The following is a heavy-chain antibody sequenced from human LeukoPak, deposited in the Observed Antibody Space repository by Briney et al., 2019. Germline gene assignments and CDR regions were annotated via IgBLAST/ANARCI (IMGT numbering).Heavy chain of an antibody. J-gene: IGHJ4*02. CDR2: ISSSGSTI. V-gene: IGHV3-48*03. CDR1: GFTFSSYE. D-gene: IGHD6-13*01. CDR3: AKGSLFSQLGRYETYDY. Sequence: PGGSLRLSCAASGFTFSSYEMNWVRQAPGKGLEWVSYISSSGSTIYYADSVKGRFTISRDNPKNTLYLQMNSLRGEDTAVYYCAKGSLFSQLGRYETYDYWGQGTLVTVSS.